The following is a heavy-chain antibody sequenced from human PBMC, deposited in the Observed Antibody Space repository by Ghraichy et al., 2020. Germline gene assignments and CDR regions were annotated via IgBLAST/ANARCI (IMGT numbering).Heavy chain of an antibody. Sequence: GGSLRLSCAASGFTFDDYAMHWVRQAPGKGLEWVSGISWNSASIGYADSVKGRFTISRDNAKNSLYLQMNRLRAEDTALSYGAKDGGYDILTGYYTGFDYWGQGTLVTVSS. D-gene: IGHD3-9*01. V-gene: IGHV3-9*01. CDR2: ISWNSASI. CDR3: AKDGGYDILTGYYTGFDY. J-gene: IGHJ4*02. CDR1: GFTFDDYA.